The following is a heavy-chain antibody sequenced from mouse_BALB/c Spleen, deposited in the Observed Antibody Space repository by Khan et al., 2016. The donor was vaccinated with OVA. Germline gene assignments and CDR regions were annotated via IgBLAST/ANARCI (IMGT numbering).Heavy chain of an antibody. V-gene: IGHV1-54*01. CDR3: AREWGKCSFDY. Sequence: VQLQESGAELVRPGTSVKVSCKASEYAFTNYLIEWIKQRPGQGLEWIGVINPGSGGSNYNEKFKGKAKLTADKSSSTAYMQLSSLTSDDSAVYFCAREWGKCSFDYWGQGTTLTVAS. D-gene: IGHD1-3*01. CDR1: EYAFTNYL. J-gene: IGHJ2*01. CDR2: INPGSGGS.